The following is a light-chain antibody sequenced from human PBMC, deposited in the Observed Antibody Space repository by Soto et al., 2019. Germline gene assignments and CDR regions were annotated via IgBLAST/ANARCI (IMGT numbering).Light chain of an antibody. Sequence: AIQMTQSPSSLSASVGDRVTITCRASQDIRTELGWYQQKPGNAPKLLIYATSILQSGVPSRFSGIGSGTDFTLTISSLQPEDFASCYCLQDYSYPRTFGQGTKVDIK. CDR3: LQDYSYPRT. CDR1: QDIRTE. CDR2: ATS. J-gene: IGKJ1*01. V-gene: IGKV1-6*01.